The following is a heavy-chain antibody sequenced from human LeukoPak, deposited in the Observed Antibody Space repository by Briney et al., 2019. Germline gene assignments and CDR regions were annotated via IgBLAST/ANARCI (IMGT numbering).Heavy chain of an antibody. CDR1: GGSISSSSYY. V-gene: IGHV4-39*07. Sequence: PSETLSLTCTVSGGSISSSSYYWGWIRQPPGKGLEWIGSIYYSGSTYYNPSPKSRVTISVDTSKNQFSLKLSSVTAADTAVYYCARGGSTLHSAGGHDIEFYYYYYMDVWGKGTTVTISS. CDR2: IYYSGST. D-gene: IGHD3-9*01. J-gene: IGHJ6*03. CDR3: ARGGSTLHSAGGHDIEFYYYYYMDV.